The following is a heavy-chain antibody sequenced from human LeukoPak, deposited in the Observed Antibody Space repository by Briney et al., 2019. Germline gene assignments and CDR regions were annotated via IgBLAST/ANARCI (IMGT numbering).Heavy chain of an antibody. J-gene: IGHJ3*02. CDR1: GFTISSNY. Sequence: GGSLRLSCAASGFTISSNYMSWVRQAPGKGLEWVSLVYGGASTNYADSVKGRFTISRDNSKNTLYLQMNGLRAEDTAVYYCARDQRDAFDIWGQGTMVTVSS. CDR2: VYGGAST. V-gene: IGHV3-53*01. CDR3: ARDQRDAFDI.